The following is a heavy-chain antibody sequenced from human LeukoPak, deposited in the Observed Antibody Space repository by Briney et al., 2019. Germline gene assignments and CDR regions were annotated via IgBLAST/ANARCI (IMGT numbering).Heavy chain of an antibody. J-gene: IGHJ3*02. V-gene: IGHV1-2*04. CDR2: INPNSGGT. CDR3: ATRIAVAGTVDAFDI. Sequence: ASVKVSCKASGYTFTGYYMHWVRQAPGQGLEWMGWINPNSGGTNYAQKFQGWVTMTRDTSISTAYMELSRLRSDDTAVYYCATRIAVAGTVDAFDIWGQGTMVTVSS. CDR1: GYTFTGYY. D-gene: IGHD6-19*01.